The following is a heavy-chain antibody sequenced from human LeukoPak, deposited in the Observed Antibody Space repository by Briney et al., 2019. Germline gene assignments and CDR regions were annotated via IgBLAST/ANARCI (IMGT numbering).Heavy chain of an antibody. CDR1: GGSFSGYY. CDR2: INHSGST. CDR3: ARGKLYYYDSSGYPPLGY. V-gene: IGHV4-34*01. Sequence: SETLSLTCAVYGGSFSGYYWSWIRQPPGKGLEWIGEINHSGSTNNNPSLKSRVTISVDTSKNQFSLKLSSVTAADTAVYYCARGKLYYYDSSGYPPLGYWGQGTLVTVSS. D-gene: IGHD3-22*01. J-gene: IGHJ4*02.